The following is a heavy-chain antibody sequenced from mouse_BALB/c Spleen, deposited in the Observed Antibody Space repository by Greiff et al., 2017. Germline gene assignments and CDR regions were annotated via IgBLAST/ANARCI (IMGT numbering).Heavy chain of an antibody. D-gene: IGHD2-3*01. Sequence: VQLQQSGAELVKPGASVKLSCTASGFNIKDSYMHWVKQRPEQGLEWIGGIDPANGNTKYDAKFQGKATITADTSSNTAYMQLSSLTSEDTAVYYCARADGYYPGYWGQGTTLTVSS. CDR1: GFNIKDSY. V-gene: IGHV14-3*02. CDR3: ARADGYYPGY. J-gene: IGHJ2*01. CDR2: IDPANGNT.